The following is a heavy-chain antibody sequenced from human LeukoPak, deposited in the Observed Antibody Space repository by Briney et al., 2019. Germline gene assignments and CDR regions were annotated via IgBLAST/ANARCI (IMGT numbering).Heavy chain of an antibody. Sequence: GGSLRLSWAASGXTFSSYWMHWVRQAPGKGLVSVSRFNSDGSSTSYADSVKGRFTISRDNAKNTLYLQMNSLRAEDTAVYYCARAGGRGYCSGGSCYTFSYFDYWGQGTLVTVSS. V-gene: IGHV3-74*01. CDR1: GXTFSSYW. CDR2: FNSDGSST. J-gene: IGHJ4*02. CDR3: ARAGGRGYCSGGSCYTFSYFDY. D-gene: IGHD2-15*01.